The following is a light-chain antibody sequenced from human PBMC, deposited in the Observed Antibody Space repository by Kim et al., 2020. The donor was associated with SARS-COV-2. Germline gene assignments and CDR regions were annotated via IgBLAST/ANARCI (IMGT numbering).Light chain of an antibody. V-gene: IGLV3-21*04. CDR1: NIGSYT. CDR2: NDG. J-gene: IGLJ1*01. Sequence: SYELTQPPSVSVAPGQTARITCGGNNIGSYTVHWCQQKPGQAPVLVIYNDGDRPSGVPERFSGSNSGNTATLTISRVEAGDEADYYCQVWDSRSDHVVFG. CDR3: QVWDSRSDHVV.